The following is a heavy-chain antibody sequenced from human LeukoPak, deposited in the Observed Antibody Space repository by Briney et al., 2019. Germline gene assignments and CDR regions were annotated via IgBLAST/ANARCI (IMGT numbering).Heavy chain of an antibody. CDR1: GFTFSSYS. CDR3: GREVEYYDFWSGYYTGVGGDY. Sequence: GGSLRLSCAASGFTFSSYSMNWVRQAPGKGLEWVSYISSSSSTIYYADSGKGRFIISRDNAKNTLYLQMNSLRAEDMAVYYCGREVEYYDFWSGYYTGVGGDYWGQGTLVTVSS. V-gene: IGHV3-48*01. CDR2: ISSSSSTI. J-gene: IGHJ4*02. D-gene: IGHD3-3*01.